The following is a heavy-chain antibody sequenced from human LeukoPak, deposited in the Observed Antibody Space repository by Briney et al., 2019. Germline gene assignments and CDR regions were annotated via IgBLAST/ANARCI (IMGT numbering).Heavy chain of an antibody. V-gene: IGHV3-21*01. Sequence: PGGSLRLSCAASGFTFSSYSMNWVRPAPGKGLEWVSSISSSSSYIYYADSVKGRFTISRDNAKNSLYLQMNSLRAEDTAVYYCARDGPGCSGGSCYSDYWGQGTLVTVSS. CDR2: ISSSSSYI. CDR1: GFTFSSYS. CDR3: ARDGPGCSGGSCYSDY. D-gene: IGHD2-15*01. J-gene: IGHJ4*02.